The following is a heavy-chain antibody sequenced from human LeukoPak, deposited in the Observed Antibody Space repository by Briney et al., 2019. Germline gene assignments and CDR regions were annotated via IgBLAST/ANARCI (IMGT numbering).Heavy chain of an antibody. CDR2: ISRSGSSI. CDR3: ARSTVTNYFDY. Sequence: GGSLRLSCTASGFTFGDYAMNWVRQAPGKGLEWISYISRSGSSIYYADSVQGRFTISRDNAKNSLYLQVNSLRAEDTAVYYCARSTVTNYFDYWGQGTLVTVSS. CDR1: GFTFGDYA. D-gene: IGHD4-17*01. J-gene: IGHJ4*02. V-gene: IGHV3-48*03.